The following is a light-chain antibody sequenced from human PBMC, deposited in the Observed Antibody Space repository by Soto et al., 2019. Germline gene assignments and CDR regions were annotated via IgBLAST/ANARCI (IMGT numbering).Light chain of an antibody. CDR3: SSYTSSSTLV. CDR2: DVS. J-gene: IGLJ1*01. CDR1: SSDVGGYNY. Sequence: QSALTQPGSVYESRGQSITISCTGTSSDVGGYNYVSWYQQHPGKAPKLMIYDVSNRPSGVSNRFSGSKSGNTASLTISGLQAEDEADYYCSSYTSSSTLVFGTGTKVTVL. V-gene: IGLV2-14*01.